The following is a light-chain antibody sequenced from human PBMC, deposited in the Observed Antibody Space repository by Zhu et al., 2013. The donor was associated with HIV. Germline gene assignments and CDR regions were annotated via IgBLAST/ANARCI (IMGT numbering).Light chain of an antibody. Sequence: QSALTQPPSVSGAPGQRVTISCTGTRSNIGADYDVHWYQQLPGKAPKLLIYANTNRPSRVPDRFSASKSDTSASLAITGLQAEDEADYYCQSYDKSLGASVFGPGTKVIVL. V-gene: IGLV1-40*01. CDR3: QSYDKSLGASV. CDR2: ANT. J-gene: IGLJ1*01. CDR1: RSNIGADYD.